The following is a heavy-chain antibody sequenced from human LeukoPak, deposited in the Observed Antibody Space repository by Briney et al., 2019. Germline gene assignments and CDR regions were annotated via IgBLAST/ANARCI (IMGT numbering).Heavy chain of an antibody. Sequence: ASVKVSCKASGFTFTGYYIQWVRQAPGQGLEWMGWISPHSGATKYAQRFQGRVTMTRDTSITTAYMDLSSLRSDDAAVYYCARVANYYDSSGPFDYWGQGTLVTFSS. D-gene: IGHD3-22*01. J-gene: IGHJ4*02. V-gene: IGHV1-2*02. CDR3: ARVANYYDSSGPFDY. CDR1: GFTFTGYY. CDR2: ISPHSGAT.